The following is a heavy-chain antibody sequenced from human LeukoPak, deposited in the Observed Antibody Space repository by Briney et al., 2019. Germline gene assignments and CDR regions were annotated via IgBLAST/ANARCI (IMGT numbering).Heavy chain of an antibody. CDR2: IYHRGST. J-gene: IGHJ5*02. CDR3: ARVGCGGDCSWFDP. Sequence: SETLSLTCAVSGGSISSGGYSWSWIRQPPGKGLEWIGYIYHRGSTYYNPSLKSRVTISVDRSKNQFSLKLSSVTAADTAVYYCARVGCGGDCSWFDPWGQGTLVTVSS. D-gene: IGHD2-21*02. CDR1: GGSISSGGYS. V-gene: IGHV4-30-2*01.